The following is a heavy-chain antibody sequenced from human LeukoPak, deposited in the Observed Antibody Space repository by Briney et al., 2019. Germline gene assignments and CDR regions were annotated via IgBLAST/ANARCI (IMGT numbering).Heavy chain of an antibody. V-gene: IGHV4-4*09. CDR3: ARHGSVRSPLGP. D-gene: IGHD3-10*01. J-gene: IGHJ5*02. CDR1: GGSISSYY. Sequence: SETLSLTCTVFGGSISSYYWSWIRQPPGKGLEWIGYIYATGSTNYNPSLKSRVTISVDTSKNQFSLNLRSVTAADTAVYYCARHGSVRSPLGPWGQGTLVTVSS. CDR2: IYATGST.